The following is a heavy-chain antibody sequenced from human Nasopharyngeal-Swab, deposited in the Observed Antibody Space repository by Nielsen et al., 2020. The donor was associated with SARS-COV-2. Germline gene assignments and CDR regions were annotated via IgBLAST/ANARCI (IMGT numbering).Heavy chain of an antibody. V-gene: IGHV4-4*02. CDR3: ARDVVGATTTAACDI. CDR2: IYHSGST. J-gene: IGHJ3*02. D-gene: IGHD1-26*01. Sequence: SETLSLTCAVSGGSISSSNWWSWVRQHPGKGLEWIGEIYHSGSTNYNPSLKSRVTISVDESKNQFSLKLSSVTAADTAVYFCARDVVGATTTAACDIWGQGTMVTVSS. CDR1: GGSISSSNW.